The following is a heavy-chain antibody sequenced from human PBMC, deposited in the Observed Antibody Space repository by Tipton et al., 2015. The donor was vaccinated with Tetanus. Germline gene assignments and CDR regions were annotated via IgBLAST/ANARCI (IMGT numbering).Heavy chain of an antibody. Sequence: QSGAEVKKPGSSVKVSCKASGGTFTNYALTWVRQAPGQGPQWVGWISPLNGNTNYAQNFQGRVTLTTDTSTSTAYMELRSLKSDDTAVYYCARDYFGSGSDYYFDFWGQGTLVTVSS. J-gene: IGHJ4*02. V-gene: IGHV1-18*01. CDR1: GGTFTNYA. D-gene: IGHD3-10*01. CDR3: ARDYFGSGSDYYFDF. CDR2: ISPLNGNT.